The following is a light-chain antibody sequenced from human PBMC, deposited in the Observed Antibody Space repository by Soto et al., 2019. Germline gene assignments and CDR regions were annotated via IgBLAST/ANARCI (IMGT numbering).Light chain of an antibody. J-gene: IGKJ1*01. V-gene: IGKV3-20*01. CDR2: GPS. CDR3: QQYGSSWK. Sequence: ETLLTQSPGTLSLSPGRRATLSCRVSLSVSSRYLPWYQQKPGQAPGLLIYGPSSRATGIPDRFSGRGSGIDLTLSISRLEAEDFAVYHWQQYGSSWKFGQGTRVDI. CDR1: LSVSSRY.